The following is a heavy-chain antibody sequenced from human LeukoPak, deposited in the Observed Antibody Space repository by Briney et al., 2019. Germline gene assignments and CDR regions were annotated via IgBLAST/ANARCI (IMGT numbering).Heavy chain of an antibody. CDR1: GFSFSSYA. CDR2: ISGDGTRT. D-gene: IGHD3-16*01. Sequence: GGSLRLSCAASGFSFSSYAMTWARQAPVKGLEWVSAISGDGTRTYYADSVKGRFTISRDNSKNTLYLEISSLRVEDTAIYYCAKWPEGAMDYFDYWGQGTLVTVSS. CDR3: AKWPEGAMDYFDY. J-gene: IGHJ4*02. V-gene: IGHV3-23*01.